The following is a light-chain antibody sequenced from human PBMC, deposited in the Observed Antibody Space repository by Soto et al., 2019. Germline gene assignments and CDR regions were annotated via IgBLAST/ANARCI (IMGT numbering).Light chain of an antibody. J-gene: IGKJ5*01. V-gene: IGKV3-15*01. Sequence: DIVMTQSPATLSVSPGERATLSCRASQSMSNNLAWYQQKPGQAPRLLIYGASTRDTGIPDRFSGSASGTEFTLTISSLQSEDFAIYYCQQYHNWPPFTFGQGTRLEIK. CDR1: QSMSNN. CDR2: GAS. CDR3: QQYHNWPPFT.